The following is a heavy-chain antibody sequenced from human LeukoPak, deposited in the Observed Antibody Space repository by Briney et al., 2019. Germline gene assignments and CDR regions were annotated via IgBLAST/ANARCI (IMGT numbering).Heavy chain of an antibody. CDR3: ARGGITMVQGVIIRNWFDP. CDR2: INPNSGGT. J-gene: IGHJ5*02. V-gene: IGHV1-2*02. CDR1: GYTFTGYY. Sequence: ASVKVSCKASGYTFTGYYMHWVRQAPGQGLEWMGWINPNSGGTNYAQKFQGRVTMTRDTSISTAYMELSRLRSDDTAVYYCARGGITMVQGVIIRNWFDPWGQGTLSPSPQ. D-gene: IGHD3-10*01.